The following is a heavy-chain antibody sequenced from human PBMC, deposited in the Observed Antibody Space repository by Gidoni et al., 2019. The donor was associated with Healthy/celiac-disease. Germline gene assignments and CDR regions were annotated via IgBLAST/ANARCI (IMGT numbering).Heavy chain of an antibody. CDR1: GFTFSSYA. CDR3: ARDGDYSGYRDAFDI. CDR2: ISYDGSNK. J-gene: IGHJ3*02. D-gene: IGHD5-12*01. Sequence: QVQLVESGGGVVQPGRSLRLSCAASGFTFSSYAMHWVRQAPGKGLEWVAVISYDGSNKYYADSVKGRFTISRDNSKNTLYLQMNSLRAEDTAVYYCARDGDYSGYRDAFDIWGQGTMVTVSS. V-gene: IGHV3-30-3*01.